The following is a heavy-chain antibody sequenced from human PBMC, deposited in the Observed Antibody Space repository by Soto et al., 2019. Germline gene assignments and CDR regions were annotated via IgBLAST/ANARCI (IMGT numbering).Heavy chain of an antibody. CDR1: GGSVSSGSYY. D-gene: IGHD1-26*01. V-gene: IGHV4-61*01. CDR2: IYYSGST. Sequence: QVQLQESGPGLVKPSETLSLTCTVSGGSVSSGSYYWSWIRQPPGKGLEWIGYIYYSGSTNYNPSLKGRVAISVDTSKNQFSLKLSSVTAADTAVYYCARDHGGSYPVLLGWFDPWGQGTLVTVSS. CDR3: ARDHGGSYPVLLGWFDP. J-gene: IGHJ5*02.